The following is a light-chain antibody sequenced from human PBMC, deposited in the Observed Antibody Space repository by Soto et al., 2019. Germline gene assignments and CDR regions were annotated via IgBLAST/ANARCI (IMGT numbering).Light chain of an antibody. J-gene: IGKJ1*01. CDR3: QHYNSYSEA. Sequence: DIRITPAAYNLCRSVGNRVTLTCRASQTISSWLAWYQQKPGKAPKLLIYKASTLKSGVPSRFSGSGSGTEFTLTFSSLQPDDFATYYCQHYNSYSEAFGQGTKVDIK. CDR2: KAS. V-gene: IGKV1-5*03. CDR1: QTISSW.